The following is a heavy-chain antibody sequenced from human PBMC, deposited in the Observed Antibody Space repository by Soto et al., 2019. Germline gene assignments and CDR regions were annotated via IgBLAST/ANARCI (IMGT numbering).Heavy chain of an antibody. CDR1: GFRIDNYA. V-gene: IGHV3-9*01. CDR2: ISWQSGNL. D-gene: IGHD6-25*01. CDR3: AKDSVFRSGWDFDC. J-gene: IGHJ4*02. Sequence: LRLSCTASGFRIDNYAMHWVRRAPGKGLEWVAGISWQSGNLGYADSVNGRFTISRDNAKNSLFLQMNNLRAEDTALYYCAKDSVFRSGWDFDCWGKGTQVTVSS.